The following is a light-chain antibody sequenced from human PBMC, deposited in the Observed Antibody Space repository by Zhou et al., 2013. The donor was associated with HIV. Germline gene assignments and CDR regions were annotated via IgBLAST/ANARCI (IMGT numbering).Light chain of an antibody. V-gene: IGKV1-5*03. CDR2: KAS. CDR3: QERST. Sequence: DIQMTQSPSTLSASVGDRVTITCRASQIFSNWLAWYQQRPGKAPKLLIYKASSLESGVPSRFSGSGSGTHFTLTITSLEAEDSAIYYCQERSTFGPGTKVDIK. J-gene: IGKJ3*01. CDR1: QIFSNW.